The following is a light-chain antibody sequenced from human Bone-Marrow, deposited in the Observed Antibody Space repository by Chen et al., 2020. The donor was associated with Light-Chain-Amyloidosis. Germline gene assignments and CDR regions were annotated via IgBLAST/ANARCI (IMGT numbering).Light chain of an antibody. CDR1: SGSIATNY. V-gene: IGLV6-57*01. Sequence: NFMLTQHHSVSESPGKTVIIYCTRSSGSIATNYVQWYQQRPGSSPTTVIYEDDQRPSGVPDRFSGSIDRSSNSASLTISGLKTEDEADYYCQSYQGSSQGVFGGGTKLTVL. J-gene: IGLJ3*02. CDR3: QSYQGSSQGV. CDR2: EDD.